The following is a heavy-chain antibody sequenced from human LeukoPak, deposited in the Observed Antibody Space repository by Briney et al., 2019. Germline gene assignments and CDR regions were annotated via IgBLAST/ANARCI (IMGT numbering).Heavy chain of an antibody. CDR1: GYIFTSYW. CDR2: IDPGDSDT. V-gene: IGHV5-51*01. J-gene: IGHJ4*02. CDR3: ARRLNYDYGGNSADY. D-gene: IGHD4-23*01. Sequence: GESLKISCKGSGYIFTSYWIGWVRQMPGKGLEWMGMIDPGDSDTRYSPSFQGQVTISADKSISTAYLQWSSLKASDTAMYYCARRLNYDYGGNSADYWGQGTLVTVSS.